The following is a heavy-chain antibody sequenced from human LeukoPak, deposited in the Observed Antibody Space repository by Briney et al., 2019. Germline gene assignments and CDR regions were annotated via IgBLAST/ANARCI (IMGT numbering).Heavy chain of an antibody. CDR3: ANNRYSSRWRGAFDV. Sequence: GGSLRLSCAASGFTFSSSGMSWVRQAPGKGLEWVSSISGSDDTTYYAESVKGRFTISRDNSKNTLCLQMNSLRAEDTALYYCANNRYSSRWRGAFDVWGQGTMVTVSS. J-gene: IGHJ3*01. V-gene: IGHV3-23*01. D-gene: IGHD6-13*01. CDR2: ISGSDDTT. CDR1: GFTFSSSG.